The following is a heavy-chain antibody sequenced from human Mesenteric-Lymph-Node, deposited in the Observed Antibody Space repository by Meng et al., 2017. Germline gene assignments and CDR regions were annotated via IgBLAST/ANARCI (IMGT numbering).Heavy chain of an antibody. CDR2: IYYSGST. Sequence: VRPQEAGPGLGKPSKTLPLPGTVSGGSISSGGYYGSWIRQHPGKGLEWIGYIYYSGSTYYNPSLKSRVTISMDTSKNQFSLRLSSVTAADTAVYYCARNYYFDYWGQGTLVTVSS. J-gene: IGHJ4*02. CDR3: ARNYYFDY. V-gene: IGHV4-30-4*08. CDR1: GGSISSGGYY.